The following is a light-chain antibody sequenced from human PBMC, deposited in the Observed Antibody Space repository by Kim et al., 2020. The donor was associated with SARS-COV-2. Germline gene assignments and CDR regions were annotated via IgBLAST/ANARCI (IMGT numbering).Light chain of an antibody. CDR2: SAS. Sequence: EIVLTQSPGTLSLSPGERATLSCRASQSVINNFLAWFQQKPGQPPRLLIYSASSRATGIPDRFRGGGSGTDFTLTISRLEPEDFAVYYCQQSSNSPLTFGGGTKVDIK. V-gene: IGKV3-20*01. J-gene: IGKJ4*01. CDR1: QSVINNF. CDR3: QQSSNSPLT.